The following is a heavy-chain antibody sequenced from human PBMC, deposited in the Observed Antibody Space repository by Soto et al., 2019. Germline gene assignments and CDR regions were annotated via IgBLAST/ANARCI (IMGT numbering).Heavy chain of an antibody. CDR2: IYNGGNT. CDR3: ARSLSQRRWLEKGYEY. D-gene: IGHD2-15*01. CDR1: DFSISSGHY. J-gene: IGHJ4*02. V-gene: IGHV4-38-2*01. Sequence: ASETLSLTCAVSDFSISSGHYWAWIRQTPGKGLEWIGSIYNGGNTYYKPSLKSRVTISVDSSKNQLSLRLSTVTAADTAVYYCARSLSQRRWLEKGYEYWGQGTRVTVSS.